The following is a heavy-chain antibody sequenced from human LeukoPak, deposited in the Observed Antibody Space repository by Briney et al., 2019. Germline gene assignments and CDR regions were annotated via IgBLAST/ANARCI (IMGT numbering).Heavy chain of an antibody. J-gene: IGHJ3*02. D-gene: IGHD1-26*01. Sequence: SETLSLTCTVSGGSISSSSYYWGWIRQPPGKGLEWIGSIYYSGSTYYSPSLKSRVTISVDTSKNQLSLKLSSVTAADTAVYYCARFYSGSSGDDAFDIWGQGTMVTVSS. CDR2: IYYSGST. V-gene: IGHV4-39*07. CDR1: GGSISSSSYY. CDR3: ARFYSGSSGDDAFDI.